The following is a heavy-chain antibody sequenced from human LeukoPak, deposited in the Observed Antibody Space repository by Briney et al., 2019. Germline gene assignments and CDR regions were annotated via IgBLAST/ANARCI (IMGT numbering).Heavy chain of an antibody. CDR2: IDWNDDK. D-gene: IGHD2-15*01. CDR3: ASGLSWNFDY. Sequence: ESGPTLVNPTQTLTLTCTFSGFSLNTRAMCVSWIRQPPGKALEWLAFIDWNDDKYYSTSLKTRLTISEDTSKSQVVLTMTNMDPVDTATYYCASGLSWNFDYWGQGTLVTVSS. V-gene: IGHV2-70*12. J-gene: IGHJ4*02. CDR1: GFSLNTRAMC.